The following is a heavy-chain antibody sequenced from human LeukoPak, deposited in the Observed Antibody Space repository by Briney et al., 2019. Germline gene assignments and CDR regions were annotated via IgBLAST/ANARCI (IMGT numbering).Heavy chain of an antibody. D-gene: IGHD6-13*01. Sequence: SETLSLTCTVSGGSINSYYWSWIRQPPGKGLEWIGYIYYSGSTNYNPSLKSRVTISVDTSKNQFSLKLSSVTAADTAVYYCARCIAAPLWYFDLWGRGTLVTVSS. CDR2: IYYSGST. V-gene: IGHV4-59*01. CDR3: ARCIAAPLWYFDL. J-gene: IGHJ2*01. CDR1: GGSINSYY.